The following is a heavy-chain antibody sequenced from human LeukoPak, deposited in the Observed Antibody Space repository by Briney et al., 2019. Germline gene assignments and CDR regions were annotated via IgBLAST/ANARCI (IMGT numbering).Heavy chain of an antibody. V-gene: IGHV3-53*01. CDR1: EFTVSRNY. Sequence: QPGGSLRLSCTASEFTVSRNYMAWVRQAPGKGLEWVSLIFRNEDTHYADSVKGRLTISRDTSKNTVSLQMNSLRVEDTAMYYGTRDQMNYWGQGTLVTVSS. CDR2: IFRNEDT. D-gene: IGHD5-24*01. J-gene: IGHJ4*02. CDR3: TRDQMNY.